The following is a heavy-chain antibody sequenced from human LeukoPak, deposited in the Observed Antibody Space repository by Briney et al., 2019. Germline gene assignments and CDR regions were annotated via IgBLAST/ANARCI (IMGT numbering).Heavy chain of an antibody. J-gene: IGHJ5*02. V-gene: IGHV3-23*01. CDR2: ISGSGAST. CDR3: AKGDSSSWYNLWFDP. Sequence: PGRSLRLSCAASGFTFSSYAMSWVRQAPGKGLEWVSAISGSGASTYYADSVKGRFTISRDNSKNTLYLQMNSLRAEGTAVYYCAKGDSSSWYNLWFDPWGQGNLGTGSS. D-gene: IGHD6-13*01. CDR1: GFTFSSYA.